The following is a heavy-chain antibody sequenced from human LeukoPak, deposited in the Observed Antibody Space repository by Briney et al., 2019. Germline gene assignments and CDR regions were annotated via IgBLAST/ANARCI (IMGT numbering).Heavy chain of an antibody. CDR1: GYTFTSYD. J-gene: IGHJ3*02. CDR3: AKDSSGYFPRGIDAFDI. V-gene: IGHV1-8*01. D-gene: IGHD3-22*01. CDR2: MNPNSGNT. Sequence: ASVKVSCKASGYTFTSYDINWVRQATGQGLEWMGWMNPNSGNTGYAQKFQGRVTMTRNTSISTAYMELSSLRSEDTAVYYCAKDSSGYFPRGIDAFDIWGQGTMVTVSS.